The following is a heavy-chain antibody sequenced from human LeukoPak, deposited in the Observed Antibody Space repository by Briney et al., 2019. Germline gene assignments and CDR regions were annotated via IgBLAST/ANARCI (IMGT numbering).Heavy chain of an antibody. D-gene: IGHD2-15*01. CDR1: GYTFTGYY. Sequence: ASVKVSCKASGYTFTGYYMHWVRQAPGQGLEWMGLINTNTGNPTYAQGFTGRFVFSLDTSVSTAYLQISSLKAEDTAVYYCARESIPLNAAATVFTWFAPWGQGTLVTVSS. CDR2: INTNTGNP. J-gene: IGHJ5*02. V-gene: IGHV7-4-1*02. CDR3: ARESIPLNAAATVFTWFAP.